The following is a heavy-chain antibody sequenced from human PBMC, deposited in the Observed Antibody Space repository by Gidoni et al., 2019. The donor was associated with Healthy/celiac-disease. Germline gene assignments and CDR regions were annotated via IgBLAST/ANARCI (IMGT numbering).Heavy chain of an antibody. CDR3: ARDSRSITMVRGVDFSGYYYYYGMDV. CDR1: GGTFSSYA. J-gene: IGHJ6*02. CDR2: IIPIFGTA. V-gene: IGHV1-69*01. D-gene: IGHD3-10*01. Sequence: QVQLVQSGAEVKTPGSSVKVSCKASGGTFSSYAISCVRQAPGQGLEWMGGIIPIFGTANYAQKVQGRVTITADEATSTAYMELSSLRSEDTAVYYCARDSRSITMVRGVDFSGYYYYYGMDVWGQGTTVTVSS.